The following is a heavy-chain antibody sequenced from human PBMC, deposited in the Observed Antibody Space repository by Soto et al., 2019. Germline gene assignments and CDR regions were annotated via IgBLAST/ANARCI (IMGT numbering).Heavy chain of an antibody. V-gene: IGHV4-31*03. D-gene: IGHD4-17*01. CDR2: IYYSGST. CDR3: ARDADYGGSRGGMDV. J-gene: IGHJ6*02. Sequence: QVRLEESGPGLVKPSETLSLICSVSGGSVNNAKYFWNWIRHHPENGLEWIGYIYYSGSTRYNPSFKTRATLSIDTSKNQFSLRLSSVTVADTGVYFCARDADYGGSRGGMDVWGRGTTVTVSS. CDR1: GGSVNNAKYF.